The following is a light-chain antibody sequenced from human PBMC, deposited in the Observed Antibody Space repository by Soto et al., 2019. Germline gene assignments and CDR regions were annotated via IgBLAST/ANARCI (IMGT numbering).Light chain of an antibody. Sequence: DIVMTQSPDSLAVSLGERATINCKSSQSVLYSSNNKNYLTWYQQKPGQPPKLLIYCASTRESGVPDRFSGSGSGTDFTLPISSLQDEDVEVSYCQHYYTTPWTFRQGTKVEIQ. V-gene: IGKV4-1*01. CDR3: QHYYTTPWT. CDR2: CAS. CDR1: QSVLYSSNNKNY. J-gene: IGKJ1*01.